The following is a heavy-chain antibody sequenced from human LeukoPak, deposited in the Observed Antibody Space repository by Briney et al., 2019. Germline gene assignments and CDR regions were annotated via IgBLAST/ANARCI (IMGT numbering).Heavy chain of an antibody. CDR1: GFTFSSYG. Sequence: GRSLRLSCAASGFTFSSYGMHWVRQAPGKGLEWVSAISGSGGSTYYADSVKGRFTISRDNSKNTLYLQMNSLRAEDTAVYYCAKALVVYDSSGYYPFDYWGQGTLVTVSS. CDR3: AKALVVYDSSGYYPFDY. J-gene: IGHJ4*02. CDR2: ISGSGGST. V-gene: IGHV3-23*01. D-gene: IGHD3-22*01.